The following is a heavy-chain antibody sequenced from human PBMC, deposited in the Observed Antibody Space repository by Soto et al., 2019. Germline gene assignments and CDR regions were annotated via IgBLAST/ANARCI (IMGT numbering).Heavy chain of an antibody. V-gene: IGHV3-30*18. D-gene: IGHD2-8*01. CDR2: IANEGSNK. CDR1: GFTFSNYN. CDR3: VKDKGVTAQKYYFDY. Sequence: PGGSLRLSCAASGFTFSNYNMHWVRQAPDKGLEGVAFIANEGSNKYYADSVKGRFTISRDNSKNTLYLQMTSLRIEDTAVYYCVKDKGVTAQKYYFDYWGQGTLVTVSS. J-gene: IGHJ4*02.